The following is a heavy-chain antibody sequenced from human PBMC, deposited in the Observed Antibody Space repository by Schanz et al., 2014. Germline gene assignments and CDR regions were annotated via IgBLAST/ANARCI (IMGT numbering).Heavy chain of an antibody. Sequence: QVQLVESGGGVVQPGGSLRLSCAASGFTFDPYAMHWLRQSPGKGLEWVAVLSSDESRKFYADSEKGRFTISRDSSSNTLYVQVNSLRPEDTAVYYRAGAVAPVRADSFDHWGQGTMVAVSS. CDR1: GFTFDPYA. V-gene: IGHV3-30-3*01. CDR3: AGAVAPVRADSFDH. CDR2: LSSDESRK. J-gene: IGHJ3*01. D-gene: IGHD2-15*01.